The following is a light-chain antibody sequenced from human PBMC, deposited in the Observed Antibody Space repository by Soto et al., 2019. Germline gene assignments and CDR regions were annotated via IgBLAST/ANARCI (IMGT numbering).Light chain of an antibody. Sequence: QSALTQPASVSGSPGQSITISCTGTNTDVGGYDRVSWYQHHPGKAPKMLIFEVFNRPSGISDRSSGSKSRYTASLTICGLQAADEADYYCISYITSTTTHWVFGGGTKLTVL. CDR3: ISYITSTTTHWV. CDR2: EVF. CDR1: NTDVGGYDR. V-gene: IGLV2-14*01. J-gene: IGLJ3*02.